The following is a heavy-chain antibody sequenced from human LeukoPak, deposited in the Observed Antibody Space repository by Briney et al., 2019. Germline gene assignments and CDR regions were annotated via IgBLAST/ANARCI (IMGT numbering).Heavy chain of an antibody. CDR3: AREGYCSSTSCYNDL. D-gene: IGHD2-2*02. V-gene: IGHV4-61*02. CDR2: IYTSGST. Sequence: PSETLSLTCTVSGGSISSGSYYWSWIRQPAGKGLEWIGRIYTSGSTNYNPSLKSRVTISVDTSKNQFSLKLSSVTAADTAVYYCAREGYCSSTSCYNDLWGQGTLVTVSS. J-gene: IGHJ5*02. CDR1: GGSISSGSYY.